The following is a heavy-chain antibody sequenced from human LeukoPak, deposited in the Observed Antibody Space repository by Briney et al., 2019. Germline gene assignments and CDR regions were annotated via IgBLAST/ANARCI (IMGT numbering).Heavy chain of an antibody. CDR2: ISGSGGST. Sequence: GGSLRLSCAASGFTFSNAWMSWVRQAPGKGLEWVSAISGSGGSTYYADSVKGRFTISRDNSKNTLYLQMNSLRAEDTAVYYCAKDHGHPTTSLGMDVWGQGTTVTVSS. J-gene: IGHJ6*02. CDR1: GFTFSNAW. V-gene: IGHV3-23*01. CDR3: AKDHGHPTTSLGMDV. D-gene: IGHD1-26*01.